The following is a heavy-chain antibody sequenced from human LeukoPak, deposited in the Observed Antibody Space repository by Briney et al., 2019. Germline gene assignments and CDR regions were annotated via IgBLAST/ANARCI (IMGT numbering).Heavy chain of an antibody. V-gene: IGHV3-30-3*01. Sequence: GGSLRLSCAASGFTFGRYAMRWVRQAPGKGLEWVSIISYDGSNKYHADSVKGRFTISRDNSKNTLYLQMNSPRAEDTAVYYCARGGVIVVISVQDYGMDVWGQGTTVTVSS. J-gene: IGHJ6*02. CDR2: ISYDGSNK. CDR1: GFTFGRYA. CDR3: ARGGVIVVISVQDYGMDV. D-gene: IGHD3-22*01.